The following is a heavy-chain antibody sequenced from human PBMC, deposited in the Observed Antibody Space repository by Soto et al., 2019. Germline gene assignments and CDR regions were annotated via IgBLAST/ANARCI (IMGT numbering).Heavy chain of an antibody. CDR1: GFTVSNYA. J-gene: IGHJ4*02. Sequence: EVQLLDSGGGLVQPGGSLRLSCAASGFTVSNYAMNWVRQAPGKALEWVSVISGSGSSTYYADSVKGRFTISRDNIKKALYLQMNSQGAEVTAVYDCAKGTRNCISGGCVVMDYWRQATLVTVSS. V-gene: IGHV3-23*01. CDR3: AKGTRNCISGGCVVMDY. D-gene: IGHD2-8*01. CDR2: ISGSGSST.